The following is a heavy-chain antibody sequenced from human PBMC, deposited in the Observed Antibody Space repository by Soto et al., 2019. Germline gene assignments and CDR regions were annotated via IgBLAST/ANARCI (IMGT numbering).Heavy chain of an antibody. CDR3: ARRVVLGWFDH. CDR2: ISAYNGNT. V-gene: IGHV1-18*04. CDR1: VYTFTGYG. Sequence: XSVKVSCKASVYTFTGYGISWVRQAPGQGLEWMGWISAYNGNTNYAQKLQGRVTMTTDTSTSTAYMELRSLRSDDTAVYYCARRVVLGWFDHWGQGTLVTVSS. D-gene: IGHD3-3*01. J-gene: IGHJ5*02.